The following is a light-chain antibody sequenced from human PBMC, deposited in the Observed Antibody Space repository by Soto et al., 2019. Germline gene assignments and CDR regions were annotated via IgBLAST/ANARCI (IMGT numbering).Light chain of an antibody. CDR3: SSYAGSTVV. CDR2: EVS. Sequence: QSALTQPPSASGSPGQSVTISCTGTSSDVGGYNYVSWYQQHPGKAPKLMIYEVSKRPSGVPDRFSGSKSGNTASLTVSGLQAEDEADYYCSSYAGSTVVFGGGPKLTVL. V-gene: IGLV2-8*01. CDR1: SSDVGGYNY. J-gene: IGLJ2*01.